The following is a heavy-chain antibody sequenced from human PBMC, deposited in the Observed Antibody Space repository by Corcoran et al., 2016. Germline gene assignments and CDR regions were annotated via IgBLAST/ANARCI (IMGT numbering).Heavy chain of an antibody. D-gene: IGHD3-3*01. CDR1: GFTFSSYS. V-gene: IGHV3-48*04. Sequence: EVQLVESGGGLVQPGGSLRLSCAASGFTFSSYSMNWVRQAPGKGLEWVSYISSSSSTIYYADSVKGRVTISRDNAKNSLYLQMNSLRAEDTAGYYSARGGMTIFGVVDYWGQGTLVTVSS. CDR2: ISSSSSTI. CDR3: ARGGMTIFGVVDY. J-gene: IGHJ4*02.